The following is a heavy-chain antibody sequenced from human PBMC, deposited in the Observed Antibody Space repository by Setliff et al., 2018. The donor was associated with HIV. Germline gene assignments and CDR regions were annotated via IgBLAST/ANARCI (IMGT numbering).Heavy chain of an antibody. CDR2: IYTSGST. V-gene: IGHV4-61*02. CDR3: ARGRDYVWGSYRPRRYYYYNMDV. Sequence: PSETLSLTCTVSGGSISSGSYYWSWIRQPAGKGLEWIGRIYTSGSTSYNPSLKSRVTISVDTSKNQFSLKLTSVTAADTAVYYCARGRDYVWGSYRPRRYYYYNMDVWGKGTTVTVSS. D-gene: IGHD3-16*02. CDR1: GGSISSGSYY. J-gene: IGHJ6*03.